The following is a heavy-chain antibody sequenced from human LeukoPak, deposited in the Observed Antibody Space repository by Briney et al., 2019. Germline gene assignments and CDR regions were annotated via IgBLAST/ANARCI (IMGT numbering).Heavy chain of an antibody. V-gene: IGHV4-34*01. CDR2: INHSGST. D-gene: IGHD3-10*01. Sequence: SETLSLTCAVYGGSFSGYYWSWIRQPPGKGLEWIGEINHSGSTNYNPSLKSRVTISVDTSKNQFSLKLSSVTAADTAVYHCARGRGRSYYYYGMDVWGQGTTVTVSS. CDR3: ARGRGRSYYYYGMDV. CDR1: GGSFSGYY. J-gene: IGHJ6*02.